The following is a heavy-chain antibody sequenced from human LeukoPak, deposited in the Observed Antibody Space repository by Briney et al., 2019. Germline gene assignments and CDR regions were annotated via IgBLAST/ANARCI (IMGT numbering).Heavy chain of an antibody. Sequence: GGSLRLSCAASGFTFSSYGMSWVRQAPGKGLEWVSAISGSGGSTYYADSVKGRFTISRDNSKNTLYLQMNSLRAEDTAVYYCARQNIVVVPAAIGSYYYYYYMDVWGKGTTVTISS. CDR1: GFTFSSYG. CDR3: ARQNIVVVPAAIGSYYYYYYMDV. V-gene: IGHV3-23*01. J-gene: IGHJ6*03. D-gene: IGHD2-2*01. CDR2: ISGSGGST.